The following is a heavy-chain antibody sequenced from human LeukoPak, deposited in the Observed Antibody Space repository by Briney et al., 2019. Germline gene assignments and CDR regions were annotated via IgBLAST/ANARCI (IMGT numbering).Heavy chain of an antibody. CDR3: ARDLGSIQLWAIDY. CDR1: GFTFSSYA. J-gene: IGHJ4*02. V-gene: IGHV3-30*04. D-gene: IGHD5-18*01. Sequence: GRSLRLSCAASGFTFSSYAMHWVRQAPGKGLEWVAVISYDGSNKYYADSVKGRFTISRDNSKNTLYLQMSSLRAEDTAVYYCARDLGSIQLWAIDYWGQGTLVTVSS. CDR2: ISYDGSNK.